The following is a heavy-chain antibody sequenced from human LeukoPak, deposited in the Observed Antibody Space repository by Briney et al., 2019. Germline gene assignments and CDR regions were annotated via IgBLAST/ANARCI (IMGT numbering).Heavy chain of an antibody. V-gene: IGHV3-21*01. CDR3: ARGRTYSYGNLGY. Sequence: GGSLRLSCAASGFIFSSYSMNWVRQAPGKGLEWVSSISSSSSDIYYADSVKGRFTISRDNAKNSLYLQMNSLRAKDTAVYYCARGRTYSYGNLGYWGQGTLVTVSS. J-gene: IGHJ4*02. D-gene: IGHD5-18*01. CDR2: ISSSSSDI. CDR1: GFIFSSYS.